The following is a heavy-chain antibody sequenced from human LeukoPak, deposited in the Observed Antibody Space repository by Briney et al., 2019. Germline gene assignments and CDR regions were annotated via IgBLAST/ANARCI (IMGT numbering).Heavy chain of an antibody. CDR3: ARESGSYFDY. CDR1: GWTFDDYG. CDR2: INWNGGST. D-gene: IGHD1-26*01. J-gene: IGHJ4*02. V-gene: IGHV3-20*04. Sequence: TGGSLRLSCEASGWTFDDYGMGWVRQAPGKGLEWVSGINWNGGSTGYADSVKGRFTISRDNAKNSLYLQMNSLRAEDTALYCCARESGSYFDYWGQGTLVTVSS.